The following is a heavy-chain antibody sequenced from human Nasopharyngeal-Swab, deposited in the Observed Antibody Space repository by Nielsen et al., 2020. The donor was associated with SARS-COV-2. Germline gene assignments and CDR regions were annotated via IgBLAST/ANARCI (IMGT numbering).Heavy chain of an antibody. J-gene: IGHJ6*02. Sequence: ESLKISCSVSGVSISSHYWGWIRQSPGKGLEWIGYIYHSGSTNYNPSLKSRVTISVDTSKNQFSLRLSSVTAADTAIYYCASPFILDGYNYFGLDVWGQGTAVSVSS. CDR2: IYHSGST. D-gene: IGHD5-24*01. CDR1: GVSISSHY. CDR3: ASPFILDGYNYFGLDV. V-gene: IGHV4-59*08.